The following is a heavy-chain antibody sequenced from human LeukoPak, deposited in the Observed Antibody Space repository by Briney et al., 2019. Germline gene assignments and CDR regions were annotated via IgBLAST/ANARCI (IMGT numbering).Heavy chain of an antibody. D-gene: IGHD6-19*01. Sequence: PSETLSLTCKVSGGSIGSSGFYWGWIRHPPGKGLEWIGSIYYPESTHYNPSLESRVTISVATSKYQVSLTLSSVTATDTAVYYCVRHMSSGWDYYNGLDVWGQGTTVTVSS. CDR2: IYYPEST. CDR1: GGSIGSSGFY. V-gene: IGHV4-39*01. CDR3: VRHMSSGWDYYNGLDV. J-gene: IGHJ6*02.